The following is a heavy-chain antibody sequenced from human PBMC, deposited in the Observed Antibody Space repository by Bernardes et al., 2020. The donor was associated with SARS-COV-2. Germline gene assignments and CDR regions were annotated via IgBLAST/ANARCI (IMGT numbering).Heavy chain of an antibody. CDR1: GYTLTELS. J-gene: IGHJ3*01. CDR2: FDPEYGES. V-gene: IGHV1-24*01. CDR3: ATSPVVRGVPITLRWDFDY. D-gene: IGHD3-10*01. Sequence: ASVKVSCKVSGYTLTELSMHWVRQAPGKGLEWMGGFDPEYGESIYAQKFQGRVTMTEDTSPDTAYMDLSSLRSEATAVYYCATSPVVRGVPITLRWDFDYWGQGTMVTVSS.